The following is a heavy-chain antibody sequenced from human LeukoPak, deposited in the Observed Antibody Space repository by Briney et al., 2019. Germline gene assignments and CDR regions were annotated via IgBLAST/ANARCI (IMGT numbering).Heavy chain of an antibody. J-gene: IGHJ4*02. Sequence: ASVKVSCEASGYTFTGYYMHWVRQAPGQGLEWMGWINPNSGGTNYAQKFQGRVTMTRDTSISTAYMELSRLRSDDTAVYYCARYPIFGVVNYFDYWGQGTLVTVSS. CDR3: ARYPIFGVVNYFDY. CDR2: INPNSGGT. D-gene: IGHD3-3*01. V-gene: IGHV1-2*02. CDR1: GYTFTGYY.